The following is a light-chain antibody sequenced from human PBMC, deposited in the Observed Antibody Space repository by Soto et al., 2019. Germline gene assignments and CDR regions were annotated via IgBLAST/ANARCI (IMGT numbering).Light chain of an antibody. J-gene: IGKJ2*01. CDR2: KTS. V-gene: IGKV1-5*03. CDR3: HQYTSYPYT. CDR1: QSFNTW. Sequence: DVQMTQSPSSLSPSVGDRVTITCRASQSFNTWLAWYQQKPGKAPNLLIYKTSILESGVPSRFSGSGSVTEFTLNIRSLQPEDSATYYCHQYTSYPYTFGQGAPLQI.